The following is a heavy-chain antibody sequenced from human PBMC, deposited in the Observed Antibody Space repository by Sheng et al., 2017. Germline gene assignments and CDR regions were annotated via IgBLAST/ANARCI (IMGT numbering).Heavy chain of an antibody. D-gene: IGHD3-16*02. V-gene: IGHV4-39*07. CDR1: GGSISSSSYY. Sequence: QLQLQESGPGLVKPSETLSLTCTVSGGSISSSSYYWGWIRQPPGKGLEWIGSIYYSGSTYYNPSLKSRVTISVDTSKNQFSLKLSSVTAADTAVYYCARDVYILGELSLYPPGTTWGQGNPWSPSPQ. J-gene: IGHJ5*02. CDR3: ARDVYILGELSLYPPGTT. CDR2: IYYSGST.